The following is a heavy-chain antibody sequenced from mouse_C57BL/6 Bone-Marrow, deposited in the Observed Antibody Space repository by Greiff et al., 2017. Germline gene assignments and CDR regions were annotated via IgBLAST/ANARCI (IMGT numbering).Heavy chain of an antibody. J-gene: IGHJ4*01. D-gene: IGHD3-1*01. Sequence: EVKLVESGGGLVQSGRSLRLSCATSGFTFSDFYMEWVRQAPGKGLEWIAASRNKANDYTTEYSASVKGRFIVSRDTSQSILYLQMNALRAEDTAIYYCTRESGYDEEPSHYYAMDYWGQGTSVTVSS. V-gene: IGHV7-1*01. CDR2: SRNKANDYTT. CDR3: TRESGYDEEPSHYYAMDY. CDR1: GFTFSDFY.